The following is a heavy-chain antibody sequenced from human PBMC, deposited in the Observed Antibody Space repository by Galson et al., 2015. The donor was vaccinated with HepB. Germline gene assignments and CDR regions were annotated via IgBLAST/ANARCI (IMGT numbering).Heavy chain of an antibody. V-gene: IGHV4-39*01. CDR3: ARQSGSGWWAFDP. CDR2: ISYSGST. D-gene: IGHD6-19*01. J-gene: IGHJ5*02. CDR1: GGSFFNSNYY. Sequence: LSLTCSVSGGSFFNSNYYWGWIRQPPGKGMEWNGTISYSGSTNYNPSLRSRVTISIETSKNQFSLKVPSVTAAYAAVYYCARQSGSGWWAFDPWGQGTLVTASS.